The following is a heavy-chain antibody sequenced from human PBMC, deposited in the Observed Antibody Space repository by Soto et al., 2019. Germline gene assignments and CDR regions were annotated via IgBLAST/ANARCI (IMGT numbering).Heavy chain of an antibody. D-gene: IGHD6-19*01. CDR1: GYRFCSFW. J-gene: IGHJ4*02. Sequence: PGESLKISSKISGYRFCSFWIAWVRQKPGKGLEWVGIIYPGDATTIYSPSFQGRLTISVDMSISTAHLQWYDLKASDSAMYYWARCGSGWPYYFDNWGQGTLVTVAS. CDR2: IYPGDATT. CDR3: ARCGSGWPYYFDN. V-gene: IGHV5-51*01.